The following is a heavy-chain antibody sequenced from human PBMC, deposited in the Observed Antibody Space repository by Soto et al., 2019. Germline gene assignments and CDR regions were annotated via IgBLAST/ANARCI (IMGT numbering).Heavy chain of an antibody. D-gene: IGHD6-19*01. J-gene: IGHJ3*02. CDR2: IGTAGDT. CDR3: ASVLRSGWYAAFDI. CDR1: GFTFSSYD. Sequence: GGSLRLSCAASGFTFSSYDMHWVRQATGKGLEWVSAIGTAGDTYYPGSVKGRFTISRENAKNSLYLQMNSLRAGDTAVYYCASVLRSGWYAAFDIWGQGTMVTVSS. V-gene: IGHV3-13*01.